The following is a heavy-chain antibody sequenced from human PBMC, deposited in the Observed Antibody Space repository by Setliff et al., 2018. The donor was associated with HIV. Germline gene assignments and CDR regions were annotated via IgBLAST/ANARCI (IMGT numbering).Heavy chain of an antibody. CDR3: ARISTYYYDSGGYLSADYYYYYMDV. CDR2: ISAYNGNT. V-gene: IGHV1-18*01. Sequence: GASVKVSCKASGYTFTSYGISWVRQAPGQGLEWMGWISAYNGNTNYAQKLQGRVTMTTDTSTSTAYMELRSLRSDDTAVYYCARISTYYYDSGGYLSADYYYYYMDVWGKGTKVTVSS. D-gene: IGHD3-22*01. J-gene: IGHJ6*03. CDR1: GYTFTSYG.